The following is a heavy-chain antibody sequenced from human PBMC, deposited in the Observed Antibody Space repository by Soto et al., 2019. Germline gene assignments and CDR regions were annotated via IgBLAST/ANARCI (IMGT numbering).Heavy chain of an antibody. CDR3: VKDDGDYSFDY. D-gene: IGHD4-17*01. V-gene: IGHV3-7*03. CDR1: GFTFSNYW. J-gene: IGHJ4*02. Sequence: PGGSLRLSCAASGFTFSNYWMSWVRQAPGKGLEWVAKINQGGSEKWSADSVKGRFTISRDNAKNSLYLQLNSLGAEDTAVYYCVKDDGDYSFDYWGQGTLDTVSS. CDR2: INQGGSEK.